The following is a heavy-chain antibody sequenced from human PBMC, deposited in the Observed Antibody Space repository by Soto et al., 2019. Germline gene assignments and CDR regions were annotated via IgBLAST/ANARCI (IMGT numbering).Heavy chain of an antibody. CDR3: VRVLVGAAGLFDN. D-gene: IGHD1-26*01. J-gene: IGHJ4*02. V-gene: IGHV3-74*01. Sequence: EVQVVESGGGPVQPGDSLRLSCVVSGPHFDNYWMHWVRQAPGKGLVWVSRINNDGTTTNYEDSVKGRFTISRDNAKNTLYLQMNSLRDEDMGVYYCVRVLVGAAGLFDNWGQGSLVTVSS. CDR1: GPHFDNYW. CDR2: INNDGTTT.